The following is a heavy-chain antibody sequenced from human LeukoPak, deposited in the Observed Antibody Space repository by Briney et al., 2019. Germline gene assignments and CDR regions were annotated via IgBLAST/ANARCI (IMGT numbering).Heavy chain of an antibody. J-gene: IGHJ4*02. CDR3: ATPLDYYDSSGYHQGGD. CDR2: IKADGSEK. V-gene: IGHV3-7*03. Sequence: GGSLRLSCAASGFSFSSYVMTWVRQAPEKGLEWVANIKADGSEKYYVNSVKGRFTIARDNARNSLYLQMNSLRAEDTAMYYCATPLDYYDSSGYHQGGDWGQGTLVTVSS. D-gene: IGHD3-22*01. CDR1: GFSFSSYV.